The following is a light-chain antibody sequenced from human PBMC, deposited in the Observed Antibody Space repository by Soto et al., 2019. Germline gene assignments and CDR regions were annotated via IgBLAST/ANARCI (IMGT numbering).Light chain of an antibody. V-gene: IGKV1-9*01. Sequence: DIQLTQSPSFLSASVGDRVTVTCRASQGINSYLAWYQQKPGKAPKLLIYTASTLQSGVPSRFSGSGSGTEFTLTITSLHPEDFAAYYCQQLYTYPLTFGGGTKVEIK. J-gene: IGKJ4*01. CDR3: QQLYTYPLT. CDR1: QGINSY. CDR2: TAS.